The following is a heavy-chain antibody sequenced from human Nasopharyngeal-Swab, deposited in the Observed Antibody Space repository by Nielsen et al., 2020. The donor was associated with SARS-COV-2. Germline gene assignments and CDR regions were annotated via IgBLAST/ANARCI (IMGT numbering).Heavy chain of an antibody. Sequence: GESLKISCAASGFTFSSYAMHWVRQAPGKGLEWVAVISYDGSNKYYADSVKGRFTISRDNAKNSLYLQMNSLRAEDTAVYYCASEGSRNYNYDFWSGYYFNWFDTWGQGTLVTVSS. CDR3: ASEGSRNYNYDFWSGYYFNWFDT. CDR1: GFTFSSYA. V-gene: IGHV3-30*04. J-gene: IGHJ5*02. CDR2: ISYDGSNK. D-gene: IGHD3-3*01.